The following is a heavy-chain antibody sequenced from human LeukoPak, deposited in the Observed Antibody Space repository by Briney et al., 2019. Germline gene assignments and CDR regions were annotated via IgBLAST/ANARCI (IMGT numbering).Heavy chain of an antibody. D-gene: IGHD6-6*01. V-gene: IGHV1-69*13. Sequence: SVTVSCKASGGTFSSYAISWVRPPPGQGREWMGWIRAYNGNTNYAQKRQGRVTITADESTSTAYMELIRLRSEDTDVYSCARALAARWSLWDYWGQGTLVTVSS. CDR3: ARALAARWSLWDY. CDR2: IRAYNGNT. J-gene: IGHJ4*02. CDR1: GGTFSSYA.